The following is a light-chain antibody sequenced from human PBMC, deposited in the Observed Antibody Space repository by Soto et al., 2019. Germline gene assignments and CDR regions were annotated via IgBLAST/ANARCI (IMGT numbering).Light chain of an antibody. V-gene: IGKV2D-29*01. CDR2: EVS. CDR3: MQKVQLRT. CDR1: QSLLHSDGRPY. J-gene: IGKJ1*01. Sequence: VMTQTPLSLSVTPGQPASISCKSSQSLLHSDGRPYLDWYLQKTGQPPQLLLYEVSNRFYGVPDRYSGGGSGTDFTLNSSRVEAEEVGIYYCMQKVQLRTFGQGPKVEV.